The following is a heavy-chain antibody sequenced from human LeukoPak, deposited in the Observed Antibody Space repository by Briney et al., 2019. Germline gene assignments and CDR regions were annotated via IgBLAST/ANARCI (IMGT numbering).Heavy chain of an antibody. V-gene: IGHV3-21*01. CDR2: ISSSSSYI. CDR3: ARETWGGLDY. Sequence: GGSLRLSCGTSGFTFSSYSMNWVRQAPGKGLEWVSSISSSSSYIYYADSVKGRFTISRDNAKNSLYLQMNSLRAEDTAVYYCARETWGGLDYWGQGTLVSVSS. D-gene: IGHD3-16*01. CDR1: GFTFSSYS. J-gene: IGHJ4*02.